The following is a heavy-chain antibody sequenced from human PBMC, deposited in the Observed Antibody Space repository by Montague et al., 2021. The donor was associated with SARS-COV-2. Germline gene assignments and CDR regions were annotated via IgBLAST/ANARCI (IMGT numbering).Heavy chain of an antibody. Sequence: SETLSLTCTVSGYSISSGYYWGWIRQPPGKGLEWIGSIYHSGSTYYNPSLKSRVTISVDTSKNQFSLKLLSSATAADTAVYYCARDRRRWLQLNNWFDPWGQGTLVTVSS. CDR1: GYSISSGYY. CDR2: IYHSGST. D-gene: IGHD5-24*01. CDR3: ARDRRRWLQLNNWFDP. V-gene: IGHV4-38-2*02. J-gene: IGHJ5*02.